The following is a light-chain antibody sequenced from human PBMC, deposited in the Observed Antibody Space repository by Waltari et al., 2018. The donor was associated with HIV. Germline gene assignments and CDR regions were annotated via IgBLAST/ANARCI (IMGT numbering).Light chain of an antibody. CDR2: EVS. J-gene: IGLJ2*01. Sequence: QSALTQPASVSGSPGQSITIPCTGNRGDAGGYNYASWYQQHPGKAPRLIIYEVSARPSGVSNRFSGSKTDNTASLTISGLQTEDEADYYCSSYTSSYTVVFGGGTKLTVL. V-gene: IGLV2-14*01. CDR3: SSYTSSYTVV. CDR1: RGDAGGYNY.